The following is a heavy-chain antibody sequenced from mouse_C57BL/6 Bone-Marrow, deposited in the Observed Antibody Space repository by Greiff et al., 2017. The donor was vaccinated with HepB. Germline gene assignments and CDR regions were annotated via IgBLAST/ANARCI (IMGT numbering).Heavy chain of an antibody. J-gene: IGHJ2*01. CDR2: ISSGGSYT. CDR1: GFTFSSYG. D-gene: IGHD1-1*01. V-gene: IGHV5-6*01. Sequence: EVKVVESGGDLVKPGGSLKLSCAASGFTFSSYGMSWVRQTPDKRLEWVATISSGGSYTYYPDSVKGRFTISRDNAKNTLYLQMSSLKSEDTAMYYCARLTTVRDYFDYWGQGTTLTVSS. CDR3: ARLTTVRDYFDY.